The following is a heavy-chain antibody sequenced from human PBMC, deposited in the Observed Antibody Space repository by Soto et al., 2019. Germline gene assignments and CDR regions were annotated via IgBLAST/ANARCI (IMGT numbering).Heavy chain of an antibody. D-gene: IGHD3-10*01. J-gene: IGHJ4*02. CDR1: GGSFSGYY. CDR2: INHSGST. Sequence: QVQLQQWGAGLLKPSETLSLTCAVYGGSFSGYYWSWIRQPPGKGLEWIGEINHSGSTNYSPSLKSRVTISVDTSKNHFSLKLSSVTAADTAVYYCARAGRRVRGVTRFDYWGQGTLVTVSS. CDR3: ARAGRRVRGVTRFDY. V-gene: IGHV4-34*01.